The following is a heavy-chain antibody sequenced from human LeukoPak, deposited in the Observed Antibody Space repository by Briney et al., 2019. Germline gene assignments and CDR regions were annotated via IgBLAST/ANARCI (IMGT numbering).Heavy chain of an antibody. D-gene: IGHD4-17*01. CDR3: AKDRRFSVTTDYYFDV. V-gene: IGHV3-23*01. Sequence: PGGSLRLSCKASGFTFSSFAMNWVRQAPGRGLEWVSVISATGEKAYYTESVKDRLTISRDYSKDTVFLKMDSLRIDDTAIYYCAKDRRFSVTTDYYFDVWGPGTLVTVSS. J-gene: IGHJ4*02. CDR2: ISATGEKA. CDR1: GFTFSSFA.